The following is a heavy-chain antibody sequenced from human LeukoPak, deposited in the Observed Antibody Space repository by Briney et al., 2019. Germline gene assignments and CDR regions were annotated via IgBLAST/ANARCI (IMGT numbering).Heavy chain of an antibody. CDR3: ARGRGAVVPAVATRLYYFDY. CDR1: GGSISSGGYY. V-gene: IGHV4-31*03. D-gene: IGHD2-2*01. Sequence: SQTLSLTCTVSGGSISSGGYYWSWIRQHPGKGLEWIGYIYYSGSTYYNPSLKSRVTISVDTSKNQFSLKLSSVTAADTAVYYCARGRGAVVPAVATRLYYFDYWGQGTLVTVSS. J-gene: IGHJ4*02. CDR2: IYYSGST.